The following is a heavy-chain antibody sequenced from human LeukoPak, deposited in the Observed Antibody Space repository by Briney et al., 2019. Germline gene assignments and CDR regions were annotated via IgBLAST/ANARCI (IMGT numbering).Heavy chain of an antibody. Sequence: TGGSLRLSCAASGFTFSSYSMNWVRQAPGKGREWVSSISSSSSYIYYADSVKGRFTISRDNAKNSLYLQMNSLRAEDTAVYYCARDVVVTAILFQHWGQGTLVTVSS. CDR3: ARDVVVTAILFQH. CDR2: ISSSSSYI. V-gene: IGHV3-21*01. D-gene: IGHD2-21*02. J-gene: IGHJ1*01. CDR1: GFTFSSYS.